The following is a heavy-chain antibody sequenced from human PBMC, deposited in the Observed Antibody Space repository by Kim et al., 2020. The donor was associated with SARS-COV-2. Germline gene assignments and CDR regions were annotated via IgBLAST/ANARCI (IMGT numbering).Heavy chain of an antibody. J-gene: IGHJ4*02. CDR3: AKWEDSTWLNFDY. V-gene: IGHV7-4-1*02. Sequence: ASVKVSCKASGYTFTNYAMNWVRQAPGQGLEWMGWINTNTGNPTYAQGFTGRFVFSLDTSVNTAYLQISSLKAEDTAVYYCAKWEDSTWLNFDYWGQGTLVTVSS. CDR1: GYTFTNYA. CDR2: INTNTGNP. D-gene: IGHD6-13*01.